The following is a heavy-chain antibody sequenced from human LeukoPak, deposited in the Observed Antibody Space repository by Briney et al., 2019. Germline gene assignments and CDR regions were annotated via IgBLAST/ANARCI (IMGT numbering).Heavy chain of an antibody. V-gene: IGHV3-33*06. D-gene: IGHD4-17*01. Sequence: GRSLRLSCAASGFTFSSYGMHWVRQAPGKGLEWVAVIWYDGSNKYYADSVKGRFTISRDNSKNTLYLQMNSLRAGDRAVYYCAKDQRLVSSYGDHFDYWGQGTLVTVSS. CDR3: AKDQRLVSSYGDHFDY. J-gene: IGHJ4*02. CDR2: IWYDGSNK. CDR1: GFTFSSYG.